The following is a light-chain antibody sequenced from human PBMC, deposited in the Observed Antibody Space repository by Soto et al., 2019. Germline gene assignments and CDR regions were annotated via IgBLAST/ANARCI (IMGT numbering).Light chain of an antibody. J-gene: IGKJ2*01. CDR1: QSINSNY. CDR2: GAS. V-gene: IGKV3-20*01. Sequence: EIVLTQSPGTLSLSPGERATLSCRASQSINSNYLAWYQQKPGQAPRRLIYGASSRATGIPDRFSGSGSGTDFTLTISRLEPEDFAVYYCQQYGSSPTRSDTSGQGTKLEIK. CDR3: QQYGSSPTRSDT.